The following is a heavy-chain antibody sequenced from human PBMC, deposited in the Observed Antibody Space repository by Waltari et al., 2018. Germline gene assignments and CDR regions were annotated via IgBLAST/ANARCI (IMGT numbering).Heavy chain of an antibody. D-gene: IGHD3-16*01. Sequence: EVQLVESGGGLIQPGGSLRLSCAASGFSVSNSYVSWFRQAPGKGLEWISFCYGVDSTLYVDSGKGRFTVSRDNSKNTVHLKMNSVRVDDTAVYYCATFSNWVHDTFDIWGQGTLVCVSS. V-gene: IGHV3-53*01. CDR3: ATFSNWVHDTFDI. J-gene: IGHJ3*02. CDR2: CYGVDST. CDR1: GFSVSNSY.